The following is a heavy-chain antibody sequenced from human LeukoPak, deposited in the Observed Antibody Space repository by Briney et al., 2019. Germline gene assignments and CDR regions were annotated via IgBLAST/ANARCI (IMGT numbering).Heavy chain of an antibody. V-gene: IGHV4-59*01. J-gene: IGHJ3*02. D-gene: IGHD3-22*01. CDR1: GGSISSYY. CDR3: ATMIVVYAFDI. Sequence: SETLSLTCTVSGGSISSYYWSWIRQPPGKGLEWIGYIYYSGSTNYNPSLKSRVTISVDTSKSQFSLKLSSVTAADTAVYYCATMIVVYAFDIWGQGTMVTVSS. CDR2: IYYSGST.